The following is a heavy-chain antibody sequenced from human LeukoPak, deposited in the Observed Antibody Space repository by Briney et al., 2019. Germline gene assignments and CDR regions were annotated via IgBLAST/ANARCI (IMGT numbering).Heavy chain of an antibody. J-gene: IGHJ6*03. CDR1: GGSISSYY. CDR3: ARALYYYYYYMDV. Sequence: SETPSLTCIVSGGSISSYYWSWIRQPPGKGLEWIGYIYYSGSTNYNPSLKSRVTISVDTSKNQFSLKLSSVTAADTAVYYCARALYYYYYYMDVWGKGTTVTVSS. V-gene: IGHV4-59*01. CDR2: IYYSGST.